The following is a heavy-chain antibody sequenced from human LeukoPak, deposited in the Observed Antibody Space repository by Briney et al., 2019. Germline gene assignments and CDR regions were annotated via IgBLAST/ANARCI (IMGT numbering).Heavy chain of an antibody. CDR2: IIPILGMA. CDR1: GGTFSSYA. Sequence: VASVKVSCKASGGTFSSYAISWVRQAPGQGLEWMGRIIPILGMANYAQKFQGRVTITADKSTSTAYLELSSLRSEDTAVYYCARGMATTRRVTIDYWGQGTLVTVSS. CDR3: ARGMATTRRVTIDY. D-gene: IGHD4-17*01. V-gene: IGHV1-69*04. J-gene: IGHJ4*02.